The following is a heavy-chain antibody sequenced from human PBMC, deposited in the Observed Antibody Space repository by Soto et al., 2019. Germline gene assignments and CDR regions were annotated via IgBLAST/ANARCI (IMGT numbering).Heavy chain of an antibody. V-gene: IGHV4-39*01. CDR3: ARHRGPMVRGVITNWFDP. Sequence: SDTMSLTSTVSGGSIWSSSYYWGWIRQPPGKGLEWIGSIYYSGSTYYNPSLKSRVTISVDTSKNQFSLKLSSVTAADTAVYYCARHRGPMVRGVITNWFDPWGQGTLVTVPS. CDR1: GGSIWSSSYY. D-gene: IGHD3-10*01. J-gene: IGHJ5*02. CDR2: IYYSGST.